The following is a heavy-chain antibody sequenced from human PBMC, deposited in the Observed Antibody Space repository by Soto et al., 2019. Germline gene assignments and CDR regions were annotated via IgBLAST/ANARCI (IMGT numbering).Heavy chain of an antibody. Sequence: QVQLVQSGAEVKKPGSSVKVSCKASGGTFSNHAINWVRQAPGQGLEWMGRIIPIFTTTDYAQRFQGRVTITADESTITADIVLRSLKHDDTAVYYCAREVAADGTFREDVFDIWGQGTMVTVSS. D-gene: IGHD6-13*01. J-gene: IGHJ3*02. CDR3: AREVAADGTFREDVFDI. V-gene: IGHV1-69*12. CDR2: IIPIFTTT. CDR1: GGTFSNHA.